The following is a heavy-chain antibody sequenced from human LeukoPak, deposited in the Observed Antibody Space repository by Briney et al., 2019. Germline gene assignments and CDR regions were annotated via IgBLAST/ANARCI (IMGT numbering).Heavy chain of an antibody. CDR1: GFTFSSYG. V-gene: IGHV3-33*01. CDR3: ARDSRVVAVAGPLDY. Sequence: AGGSLRLSCAASGFTFSSYGMHWVRQAPGKGLEWVAVIWYDGSNKYYADSVKGQFTISRDNSKNTLYLQMNSLRAEDTAVYYCARDSRVVAVAGPLDYWGQGTLVTVSS. J-gene: IGHJ4*02. CDR2: IWYDGSNK. D-gene: IGHD6-19*01.